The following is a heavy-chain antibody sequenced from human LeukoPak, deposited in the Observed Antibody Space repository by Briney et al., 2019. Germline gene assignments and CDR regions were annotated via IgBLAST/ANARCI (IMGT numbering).Heavy chain of an antibody. J-gene: IGHJ4*02. D-gene: IGHD3-3*01. CDR3: AKDSNYDFWSGYSFDY. CDR2: IRYDGSNK. CDR1: GFTFSSYA. Sequence: GGSLRLSCAASGFTFSSYAMSWVRQAPGKGLEWVAFIRYDGSNKYYADSVKGRFTISRDNSKNTLYLQMNSLSAEDTAVYYCAKDSNYDFWSGYSFDYWGQGTLVTVSS. V-gene: IGHV3-30*02.